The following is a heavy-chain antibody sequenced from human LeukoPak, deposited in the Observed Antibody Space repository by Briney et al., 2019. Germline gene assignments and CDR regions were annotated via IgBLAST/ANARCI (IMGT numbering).Heavy chain of an antibody. CDR2: INPNSGGT. V-gene: IGHV1-2*02. J-gene: IGHJ4*02. CDR3: ARGKYSSSWYYPGY. Sequence: ASVKVSCKASGYTFTDYFIHWVRQAPGQGLEWMGWINPNSGGTNYAQKLQGRVTMTTDTSTSTAYMELRSLRSDDTAVYYCARGKYSSSWYYPGYWGQGTLVTVSS. CDR1: GYTFTDYF. D-gene: IGHD6-13*01.